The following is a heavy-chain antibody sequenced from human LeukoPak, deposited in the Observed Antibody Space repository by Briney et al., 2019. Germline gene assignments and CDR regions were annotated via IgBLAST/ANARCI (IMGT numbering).Heavy chain of an antibody. CDR3: ARYCNGGNCYSGYDY. J-gene: IGHJ4*02. CDR1: GFTFNNYA. CDR2: ISTNGDST. Sequence: GGSLRLSCAASGFTFNNYALHWVRQAPGKGLEYVSAISTNGDSTYYANSVKGRFTISRDNSKNTLYLQMGSLRAEDMAVYYCARYCNGGNCYSGYDYWGQGTLVTVSP. V-gene: IGHV3-64*01. D-gene: IGHD2-15*01.